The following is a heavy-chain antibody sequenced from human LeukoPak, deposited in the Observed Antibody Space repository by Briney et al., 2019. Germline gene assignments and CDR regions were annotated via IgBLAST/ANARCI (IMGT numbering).Heavy chain of an antibody. CDR1: GDSISSNSYY. CDR3: ARGRIARLPYFDY. V-gene: IGHV4-39*07. J-gene: IGHJ4*02. D-gene: IGHD5-18*01. Sequence: SETLSLTCTVSGDSISSNSYYWGWFRQPPGKGLEWIGNIYYSGSTYYNPSLKSRVIISVDTSKNQFSLKLSSVTAADTAVYYCARGRIARLPYFDYWGQGTLVTVSS. CDR2: IYYSGST.